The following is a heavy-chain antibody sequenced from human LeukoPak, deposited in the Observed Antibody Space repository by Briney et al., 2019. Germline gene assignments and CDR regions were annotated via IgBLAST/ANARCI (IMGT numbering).Heavy chain of an antibody. CDR3: AKDYYDSGSSPLDY. Sequence: GGSLRLSCADSGFTFSSYVIHWVRQGPGKGLEWVAVISYDGSNKYYADSVKGRFTISRDNSKNTLYLQMNSLRAEDTAVYYCAKDYYDSGSSPLDYWGQGTLVTVSS. V-gene: IGHV3-30*18. D-gene: IGHD3-10*01. J-gene: IGHJ4*02. CDR1: GFTFSSYV. CDR2: ISYDGSNK.